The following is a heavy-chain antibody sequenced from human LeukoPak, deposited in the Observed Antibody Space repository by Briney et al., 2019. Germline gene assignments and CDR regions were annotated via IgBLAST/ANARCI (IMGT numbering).Heavy chain of an antibody. J-gene: IGHJ3*02. V-gene: IGHV4-30-4*01. CDR3: ARDRNCGGDCYSGYAFDI. CDR1: GGSISSGDYY. D-gene: IGHD2-21*02. CDR2: IYYSGST. Sequence: SQTLSLTCTVSGGSISSGDYYWSWIRQPPGKGLEWIGYIYYSGSTYCNPSLKSRVTISVDTSKNQFSLKLSSVTAADTAVYYCARDRNCGGDCYSGYAFDIWGQGTMVTVSS.